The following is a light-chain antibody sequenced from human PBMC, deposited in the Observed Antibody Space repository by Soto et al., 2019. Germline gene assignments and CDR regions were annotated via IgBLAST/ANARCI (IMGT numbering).Light chain of an antibody. CDR3: QQLNSYPLT. V-gene: IGKV1-9*01. J-gene: IGKJ4*01. CDR2: AAS. Sequence: DIQMTQSPSSLSASVGDRVTITFRASQGISNYLAWYQQKPGKVPKLLIYAASTLQSGVPSRFSGSGSGTEFTLTISSLQPEDFATYSCQQLNSYPLTFGGGTKVDIK. CDR1: QGISNY.